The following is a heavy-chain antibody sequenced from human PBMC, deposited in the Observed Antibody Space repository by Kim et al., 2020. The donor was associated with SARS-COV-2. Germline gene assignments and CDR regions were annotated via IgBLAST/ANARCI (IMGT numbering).Heavy chain of an antibody. CDR3: ARGGYSSSSVTQY. V-gene: IGHV4-59*09. Sequence: NYAPSLEGRVTMSADTSKNPVSLKLSSVTAADTAMYYCARGGYSSSSVTQYWGQGTLVTVSS. D-gene: IGHD6-6*01. J-gene: IGHJ1*01.